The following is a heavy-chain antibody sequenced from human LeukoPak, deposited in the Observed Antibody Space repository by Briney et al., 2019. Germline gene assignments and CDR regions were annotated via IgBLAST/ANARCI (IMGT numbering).Heavy chain of an antibody. Sequence: SETLSLTCSVSGYSISSGYYWGWIRQPPGKGLEWIGSMYHSGSTYYNPSLKSRVTISVDTSKNQFSLKLSSVTAADTAVYYCAREMQDKSLQWIGELTKYYYYYMDVWGKGTTVIVSS. V-gene: IGHV4-38-2*02. CDR1: GYSISSGYY. CDR2: MYHSGST. CDR3: AREMQDKSLQWIGELTKYYYYYMDV. J-gene: IGHJ6*03. D-gene: IGHD3-10*01.